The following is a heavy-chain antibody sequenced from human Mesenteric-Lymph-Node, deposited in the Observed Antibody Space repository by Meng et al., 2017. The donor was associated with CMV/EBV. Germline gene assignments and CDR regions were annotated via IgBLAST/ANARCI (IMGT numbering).Heavy chain of an antibody. Sequence: GGSLRLSCAASGFTLENYGMSWVRQAPGKGLEWVSGIKWNGGSTDYADSVKGRFTITRDNAKNSLYLQMNSLRAEDTALYYCARDVITPLGVLEWLGPLYGMDVWGQGTTVTVSS. CDR1: GFTLENYG. CDR2: IKWNGGST. D-gene: IGHD3-3*01. V-gene: IGHV3-20*04. J-gene: IGHJ6*02. CDR3: ARDVITPLGVLEWLGPLYGMDV.